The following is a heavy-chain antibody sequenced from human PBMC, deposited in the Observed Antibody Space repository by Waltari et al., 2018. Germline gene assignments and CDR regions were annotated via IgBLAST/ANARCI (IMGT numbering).Heavy chain of an antibody. V-gene: IGHV4-4*02. CDR2: IDHNGNT. CDR3: ARVILGATDDYSYAMDV. D-gene: IGHD1-26*01. J-gene: IGHJ6*02. Sequence: QVQLQESGPGLVKPSGTLSLTCVVSGGSISSSTCWTWVRQPPGKGLEWIGEIDHNGNTNYNPSLKSRVTISVDKSKNQFSLKLRSVTAADTAVYYCARVILGATDDYSYAMDVWGQGITVTVSS. CDR1: GGSISSSTC.